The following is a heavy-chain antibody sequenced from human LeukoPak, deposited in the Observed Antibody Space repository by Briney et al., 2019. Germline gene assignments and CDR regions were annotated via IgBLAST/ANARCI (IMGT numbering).Heavy chain of an antibody. V-gene: IGHV4-34*01. CDR3: ARDSKTYYYDSSGYRPTDEYFQH. Sequence: SETLSLTCAVYGGSFSGYYWSWIRQPPGKGLEWIGEINHSGSTNYNPSLKSRVTISVDTSKNQFSLKLSSVTAADTAVYYCARDSKTYYYDSSGYRPTDEYFQHWGQGTLVTVSS. CDR1: GGSFSGYY. CDR2: INHSGST. D-gene: IGHD3-22*01. J-gene: IGHJ1*01.